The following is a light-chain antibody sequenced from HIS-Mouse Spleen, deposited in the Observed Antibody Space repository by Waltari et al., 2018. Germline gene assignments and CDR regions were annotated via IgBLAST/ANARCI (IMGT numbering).Light chain of an antibody. CDR3: LLSYSGARV. V-gene: IGLV7-46*01. CDR2: DTS. J-gene: IGLJ3*02. Sequence: QAVVTQEPSLTVSPGGTVTLPCGSSTGAVTSGHYPSWFPHTPGQAPRTLIYDTSNKHSWTPARFSGSLLGGKAALPLSGAQPEDEAEYYCLLSYSGARVFGGGTKLTVL. CDR1: TGAVTSGHY.